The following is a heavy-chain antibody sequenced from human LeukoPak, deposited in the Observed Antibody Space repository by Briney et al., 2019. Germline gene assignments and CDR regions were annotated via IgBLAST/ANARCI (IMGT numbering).Heavy chain of an antibody. Sequence: AAVKVSCKASGYTFTSYGISGVRQAPGRGLECMGWISTYHGNTNYPQKLQGRVTMTTAPSTSPAYMELRSLRSDDTAVYYCARDFGGYSYGYYMDVWGKGTPVTVSS. D-gene: IGHD5-18*01. CDR3: ARDFGGYSYGYYMDV. J-gene: IGHJ6*03. V-gene: IGHV1-18*01. CDR2: ISTYHGNT. CDR1: GYTFTSYG.